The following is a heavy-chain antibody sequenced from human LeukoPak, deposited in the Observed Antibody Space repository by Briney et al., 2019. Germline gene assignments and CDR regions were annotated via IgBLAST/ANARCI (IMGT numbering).Heavy chain of an antibody. CDR3: ARGDCGGDCYLSYPDY. CDR1: GYTFTSYA. V-gene: IGHV7-4-1*02. J-gene: IGHJ4*02. D-gene: IGHD2-21*02. CDR2: INTNTGNP. Sequence: ASVKVSCKASGYTFTSYAMNWVRQAPGQGLEWMGWINTNTGNPTYAQGFTGRFVFSLDTSVSTAYLQISSLKAEDTAVYYCARGDCGGDCYLSYPDYWGQGTLVTVSS.